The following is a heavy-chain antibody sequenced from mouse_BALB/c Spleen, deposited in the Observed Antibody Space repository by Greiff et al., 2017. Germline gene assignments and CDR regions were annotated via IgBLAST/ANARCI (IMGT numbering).Heavy chain of an antibody. Sequence: VQLQQSGPELVKPGASVKISCKASGYTFTDYNMHWVKQSHGKSLEWIGYIYPYNGGTGYNQKFKSKATLTVDNSSSTAYMELRSLTSEDSAVYYGAKIYDGYSLYDAMDYWGQGTSVTVSA. V-gene: IGHV1S29*02. CDR2: IYPYNGGT. D-gene: IGHD2-3*01. CDR3: AKIYDGYSLYDAMDY. J-gene: IGHJ4*01. CDR1: GYTFTDYN.